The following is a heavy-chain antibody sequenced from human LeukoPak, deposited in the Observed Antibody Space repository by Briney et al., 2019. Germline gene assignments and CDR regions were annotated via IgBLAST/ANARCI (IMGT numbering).Heavy chain of an antibody. J-gene: IGHJ4*02. CDR2: INHSGST. CDR3: AREPRKITFGGVIGLY. Sequence: GSLRLSCAASGFTFSSYSMNWVRQPPGKGLEWIGEINHSGSTNYNPSLKSRVTISVDTSKNQFSLKLSSVTAADTAVYYCAREPRKITFGGVIGLYWGQGTLVTVSS. V-gene: IGHV4-34*01. D-gene: IGHD3-16*02. CDR1: GFTFSSYS.